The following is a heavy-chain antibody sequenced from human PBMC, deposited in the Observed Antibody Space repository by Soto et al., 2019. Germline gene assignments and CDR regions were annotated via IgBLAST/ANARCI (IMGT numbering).Heavy chain of an antibody. V-gene: IGHV1-69*13. CDR1: GGTFSSYA. Sequence: SVKVSSKASGGTFSSYAISWVRQAPGQGLEWMGGIIPIFGTANYAQKFQGRVTITADESTSTAYMELSSLRSEDTAVYYCASLGLRYRSGGYWGQGTLVTVSS. J-gene: IGHJ4*02. CDR3: ASLGLRYRSGGY. D-gene: IGHD5-12*01. CDR2: IIPIFGTA.